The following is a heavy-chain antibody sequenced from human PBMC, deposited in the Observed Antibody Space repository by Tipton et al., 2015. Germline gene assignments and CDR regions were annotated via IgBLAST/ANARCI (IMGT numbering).Heavy chain of an antibody. Sequence: SLRLSCAASGFPFSNYAMTWVRQAPGRGLEWVSAISVSGGSTYYADSVKGRFTISRDNSKNTLYLQMNSLRAEDTAVYYCASDYDSSGYYRAFDYWGQGTLVTVSS. V-gene: IGHV3-23*01. CDR1: GFPFSNYA. CDR2: ISVSGGST. J-gene: IGHJ4*02. D-gene: IGHD3-22*01. CDR3: ASDYDSSGYYRAFDY.